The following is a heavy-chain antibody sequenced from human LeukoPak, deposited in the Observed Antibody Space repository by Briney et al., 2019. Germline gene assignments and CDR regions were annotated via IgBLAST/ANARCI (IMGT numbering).Heavy chain of an antibody. CDR3: ANNYGDYEYNWFDP. J-gene: IGHJ5*02. CDR1: GGSVSSSSYY. CDR2: IYYSGST. V-gene: IGHV4-39*01. D-gene: IGHD4-17*01. Sequence: NPSETLSLTCTVSGGSVSSSSYYWGRIRQPPGKGLEWIGSIYYSGSTYYNPSLKSRVTISVDTSKNQFSLKLSSVTAADTAVYYCANNYGDYEYNWFDPWGQGTLVTVPS.